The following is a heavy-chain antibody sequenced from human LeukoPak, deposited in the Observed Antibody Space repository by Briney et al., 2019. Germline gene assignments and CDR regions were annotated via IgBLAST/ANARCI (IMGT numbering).Heavy chain of an antibody. J-gene: IGHJ6*02. Sequence: SVKVSCKASGYTFTSYGISWVRQAPGQGLEWMGRIIPILGIANYAQKFQGRVTITADKSTSTAYMELSSLRSEDTAVYYCARDPETEPYYYYYGMDVWGQGTTVTVSS. CDR1: GYTFTSYG. D-gene: IGHD1-14*01. CDR2: IIPILGIA. V-gene: IGHV1-69*04. CDR3: ARDPETEPYYYYYGMDV.